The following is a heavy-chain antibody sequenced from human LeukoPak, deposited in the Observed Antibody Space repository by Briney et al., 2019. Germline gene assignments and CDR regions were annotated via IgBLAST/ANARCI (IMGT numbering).Heavy chain of an antibody. CDR2: IYYSGST. Sequence: PSETLSLTCTVSGGSISSSSYYWGWIRQPPGKGLEWIGSIYYSGSTYYNPSLKSRVTISVDTSKNQFSLKLSSVTAADTAVYYCARGPLRIVVTYYYYGMDVWGQGTTVTVSS. D-gene: IGHD2-15*01. J-gene: IGHJ6*02. V-gene: IGHV4-39*01. CDR1: GGSISSSSYY. CDR3: ARGPLRIVVTYYYYGMDV.